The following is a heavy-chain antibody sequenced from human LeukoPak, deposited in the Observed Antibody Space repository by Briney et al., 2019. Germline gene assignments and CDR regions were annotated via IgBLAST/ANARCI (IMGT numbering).Heavy chain of an antibody. V-gene: IGHV3-21*01. D-gene: IGHD4-23*01. J-gene: IGHJ4*02. CDR3: AREGRYGGPGV. CDR1: GFTFSSYE. CDR2: ISSSSSYI. Sequence: GGSLRLSCAASGFTFSSYEMNWVRQAPGKGLEWVSSISSSSSYIYYADSVKGRFTISRDNAKNSLYLQMNSLRAEDTAVYYCAREGRYGGPGVWGQGTLVTVSS.